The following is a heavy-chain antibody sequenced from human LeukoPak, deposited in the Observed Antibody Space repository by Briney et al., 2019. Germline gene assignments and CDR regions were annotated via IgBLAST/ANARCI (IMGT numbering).Heavy chain of an antibody. J-gene: IGHJ4*02. CDR1: GYTFTGYY. D-gene: IGHD2-2*01. Sequence: ASVKVSCKASGYTFTGYYMHWVRQAPGQGLEWMGWINPNSGGTNYAQKFQGRVTMTRDTSISTAYMELSRLRPDDTAVYYCARDRYCSSTSCYREFDYWGQGTLVTVSS. CDR3: ARDRYCSSTSCYREFDY. V-gene: IGHV1-2*02. CDR2: INPNSGGT.